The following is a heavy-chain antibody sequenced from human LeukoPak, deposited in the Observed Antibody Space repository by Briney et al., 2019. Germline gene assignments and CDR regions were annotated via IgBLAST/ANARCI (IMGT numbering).Heavy chain of an antibody. CDR1: GYTFKNYG. V-gene: IGHV1-18*01. J-gene: IGHJ3*02. Sequence: ASVKVSCTASGYTFKNYGISWVRQAPGQGLEWMGWISAYSGNTNYAQKFQGRVTMTTDTSTNTAYVEVRNLRSDDTALYYCARISLSGFWSTLNAFDIWGQGTMVTVSP. CDR3: ARISLSGFWSTLNAFDI. D-gene: IGHD2-2*03. CDR2: ISAYSGNT.